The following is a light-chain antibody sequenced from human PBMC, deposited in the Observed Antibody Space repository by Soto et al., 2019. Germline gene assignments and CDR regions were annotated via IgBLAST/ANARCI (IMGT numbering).Light chain of an antibody. Sequence: QSALTQPASVSGSPGQSTTFSCTGSSNDIGRYNYVSWYQQHPGKAPKLMIYEVSNRPSGVSNRFSGSKSGNTASLTISGLQAEDEADYYCISYTTTSTLVFGGGTKLTVL. J-gene: IGLJ3*02. CDR1: SNDIGRYNY. CDR3: ISYTTTSTLV. CDR2: EVS. V-gene: IGLV2-14*01.